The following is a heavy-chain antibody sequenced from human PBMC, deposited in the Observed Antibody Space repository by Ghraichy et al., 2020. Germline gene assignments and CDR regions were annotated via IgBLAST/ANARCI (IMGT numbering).Heavy chain of an antibody. J-gene: IGHJ4*02. CDR3: ARDPTKWLRLGYFEY. CDR1: GFTFSSSA. D-gene: IGHD5-12*01. V-gene: IGHV3-21*01. Sequence: GGSLRLSCAASGFTFSSSAMNWVRQAPGKGLEWVSSISSISSYIYYADPVKGRFTISRDNAKKSMYLQMNSLRAEDTAVYYCARDPTKWLRLGYFEYWGQGTLVTVSS. CDR2: ISSISSYI.